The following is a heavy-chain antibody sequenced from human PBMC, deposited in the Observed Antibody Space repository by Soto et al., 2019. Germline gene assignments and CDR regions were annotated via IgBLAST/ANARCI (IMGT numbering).Heavy chain of an antibody. CDR1: GFTFSSYG. J-gene: IGHJ4*02. V-gene: IGHV3-33*01. D-gene: IGHD3-22*01. Sequence: QVQLVESGGGVVQPGRSLRLSCAASGFTFSSYGMHWVRQAPGKGLEWVAVIWYDGSNKYYADSVKGRFTISRDNSKNTLYLQMNSLRAEDTAVYYCARDGRDYYDSSGLDYWGQGTLVTVSS. CDR3: ARDGRDYYDSSGLDY. CDR2: IWYDGSNK.